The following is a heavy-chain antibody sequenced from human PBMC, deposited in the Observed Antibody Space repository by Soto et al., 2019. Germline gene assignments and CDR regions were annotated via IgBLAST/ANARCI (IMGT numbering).Heavy chain of an antibody. J-gene: IGHJ5*02. CDR3: ARDNSGVVVPAAIQRFDP. CDR2: FSSSSSTI. V-gene: IGHV3-48*01. D-gene: IGHD2-2*01. Sequence: GGSLRLSCAASGFTFSSYSMNWVRQAPGKGLVCVSFFSSSSSTIYYADSVKGRFTISRDNAKNSLYLQMNSLRAEDTAVYYCARDNSGVVVPAAIQRFDPWGQGTLVTVSS. CDR1: GFTFSSYS.